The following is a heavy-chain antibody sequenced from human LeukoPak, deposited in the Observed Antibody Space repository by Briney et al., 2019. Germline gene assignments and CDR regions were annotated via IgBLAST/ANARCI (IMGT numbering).Heavy chain of an antibody. CDR2: IYYSGGT. CDR3: ARQSDCSSSGCYTSAFDI. D-gene: IGHD2-2*02. V-gene: IGHV4-39*01. CDR1: GGSISSSSYS. Sequence: SETLSLTCTVSGGSISSSSYSWGRIRQPPGKGLEWNETIYYSGGTYFNPSLKSRVTISVDTSKNQFSLKLSSVTAADTAVYYCARQSDCSSSGCYTSAFDIWGQGTMVTVSS. J-gene: IGHJ3*02.